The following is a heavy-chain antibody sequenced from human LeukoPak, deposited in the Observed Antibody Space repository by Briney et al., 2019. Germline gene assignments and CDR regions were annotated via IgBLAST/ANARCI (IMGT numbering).Heavy chain of an antibody. CDR1: GFTVGSNY. CDR3: ARGIAAAEGVDY. Sequence: GGSLRLSCAASGFTVGSNYMSWVRQAPGKGLEWVSSISSSSYIYYADSVKGRFTISRDNAKNSLYLQMNSLRAEDTAVYYCARGIAAAEGVDYWGQGTLVTVSS. CDR2: ISSSSYI. V-gene: IGHV3-69-1*01. D-gene: IGHD6-13*01. J-gene: IGHJ4*02.